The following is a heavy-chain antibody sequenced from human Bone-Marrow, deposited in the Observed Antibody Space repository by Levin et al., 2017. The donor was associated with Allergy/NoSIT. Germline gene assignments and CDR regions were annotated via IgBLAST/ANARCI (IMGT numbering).Heavy chain of an antibody. CDR1: GFTFSSYA. CDR2: ISYDGSNK. Sequence: GGSLRLSCAASGFTFSSYAMHWVRQAPGKGLEWVAVISYDGSNKYYADSVKGRFTISRDNSKNTLYLQMNSLRAEDTTVYYCARDEKDWPYDSSGYYYGYYGMDVWGQGTTVTVSS. CDR3: ARDEKDWPYDSSGYYYGYYGMDV. D-gene: IGHD3-22*01. V-gene: IGHV3-30-3*01. J-gene: IGHJ6*02.